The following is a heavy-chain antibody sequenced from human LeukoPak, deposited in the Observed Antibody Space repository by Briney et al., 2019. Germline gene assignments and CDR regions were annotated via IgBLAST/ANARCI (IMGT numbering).Heavy chain of an antibody. V-gene: IGHV3-53*01. Sequence: GGSLRLSCAASGFTVTVSSNYMSWVRQAPGKGLECVSIIYSDDSTYYADSVKGRFTISRDKSKSTVFLQMNSLRAEDTAVYYCARDARSGYFRPYYMDVWGKGTTVTVSS. CDR1: GFTVTVSSNY. CDR2: IYSDDST. D-gene: IGHD5-18*01. CDR3: ARDARSGYFRPYYMDV. J-gene: IGHJ6*03.